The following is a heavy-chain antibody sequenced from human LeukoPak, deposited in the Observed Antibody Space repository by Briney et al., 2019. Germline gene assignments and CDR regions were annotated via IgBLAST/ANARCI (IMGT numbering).Heavy chain of an antibody. J-gene: IGHJ6*02. D-gene: IGHD6-13*01. CDR3: ARDQGAAADPYYYYGMDV. CDR1: GFTFSSYS. V-gene: IGHV3-21*01. CDR2: ISSSSSSYI. Sequence: GGSLRLSCAASGFTFSSYSMNWVRQAPGKGLEWVSSISSSSSSYIYYADSVKGRFTISRDNAKNSLYLQMNSLRAEDTAVYYCARDQGAAADPYYYYGMDVWGQGTTVTVSS.